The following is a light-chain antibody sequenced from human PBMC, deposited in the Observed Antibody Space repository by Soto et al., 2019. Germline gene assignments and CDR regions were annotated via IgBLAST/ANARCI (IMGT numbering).Light chain of an antibody. Sequence: ALAQPRSVSGSPGQSVTISCTGTSSDVGGFSYVSWYQQYPGKAPKLILYDVSQRPSGVPDRFSGSKSGNTASLTISGLLAEDEAVFYCCSYSGRYTSVFGTGTKVTVL. J-gene: IGLJ1*01. CDR2: DVS. CDR3: CSYSGRYTSV. V-gene: IGLV2-11*01. CDR1: SSDVGGFSY.